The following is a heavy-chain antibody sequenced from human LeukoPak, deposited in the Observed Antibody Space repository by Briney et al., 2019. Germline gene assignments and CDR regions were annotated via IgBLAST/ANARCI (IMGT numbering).Heavy chain of an antibody. CDR2: ISNDGGGT. Sequence: GGSLRLSCSASGFIVNNFGLVWVRQAPGKGLEWGSAISNDGGGTTYADSVKGRFTISRDNSKNTLFLQMNSLRADDTALYYCAKGSSGYFLGLWGQGTLVTVSS. D-gene: IGHD3-22*01. CDR3: AKGSSGYFLGL. J-gene: IGHJ1*01. CDR1: GFIVNNFG. V-gene: IGHV3-23*01.